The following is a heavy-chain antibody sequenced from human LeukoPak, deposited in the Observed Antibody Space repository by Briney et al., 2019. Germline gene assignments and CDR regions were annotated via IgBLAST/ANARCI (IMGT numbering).Heavy chain of an antibody. J-gene: IGHJ3*02. V-gene: IGHV3-23*01. CDR3: AKVLSPGHDAFDI. D-gene: IGHD1-1*01. Sequence: PGGSLILSCAASGFTFSSYAMTWVRQAPGKGLEWVSGFSGSGGSPYYADSVKGRFTVSRDNSKSTLYLQMNSLRAEDTAIYYCAKVLSPGHDAFDIWGQGTMVTVSS. CDR1: GFTFSSYA. CDR2: FSGSGGSP.